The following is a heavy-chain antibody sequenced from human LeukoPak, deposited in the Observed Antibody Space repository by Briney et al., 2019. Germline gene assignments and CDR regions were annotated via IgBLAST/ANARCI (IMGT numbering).Heavy chain of an antibody. J-gene: IGHJ5*02. V-gene: IGHV4-30-4*08. Sequence: SETLSLTCTVSGGSISSYYWSWIRQPPGKGLEWIGYIYYSGSTYYNPSLKSRVTISVDTSKNQFFLKLSSVTAADTAVYYCARGTDYYDSSGEIGWFDPWGQGTLVTVSS. CDR3: ARGTDYYDSSGEIGWFDP. D-gene: IGHD3-22*01. CDR1: GGSISSYY. CDR2: IYYSGST.